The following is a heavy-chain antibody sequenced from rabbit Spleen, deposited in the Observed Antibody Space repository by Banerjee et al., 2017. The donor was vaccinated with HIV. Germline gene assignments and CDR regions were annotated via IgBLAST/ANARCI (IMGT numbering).Heavy chain of an antibody. CDR3: TRDPAGREDFDL. CDR2: IDVSGGGRV. J-gene: IGHJ4*01. Sequence: QEQLEESGGDLVKPGASLTLTCTASGLDFSSSYWICWVRQSPGKGLEWIACIDVSGGGRVYYASWAKGRFTISRTSSTTVALQMTSLTAADTVTYFCTRDPAGREDFDLWGQGTLVTVS. V-gene: IGHV1S45*01. D-gene: IGHD4-2*01. CDR1: GLDFSSSYW.